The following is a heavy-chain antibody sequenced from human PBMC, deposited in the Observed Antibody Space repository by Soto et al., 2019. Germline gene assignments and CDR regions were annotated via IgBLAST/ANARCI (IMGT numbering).Heavy chain of an antibody. J-gene: IGHJ1*01. V-gene: IGHV1-69*01. Sequence: QVQLVQSGAEVKKPGSSVKVSCKGSGGTFSSFDISWLRQAPGQRLEWMGGIIPAFGPANYAPKFQGTVSITADDSATTVYMELSSLGSDDTGVYCCARSGPYCNGGSCYFQYWGQGTLVTVSS. CDR1: GGTFSSFD. D-gene: IGHD2-15*01. CDR3: ARSGPYCNGGSCYFQY. CDR2: IIPAFGPA.